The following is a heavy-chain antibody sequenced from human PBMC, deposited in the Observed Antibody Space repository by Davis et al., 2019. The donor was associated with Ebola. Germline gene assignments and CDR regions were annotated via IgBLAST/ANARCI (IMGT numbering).Heavy chain of an antibody. D-gene: IGHD3-10*01. CDR1: GYTFTSYY. CDR3: AREFLRTGGYGEWFDP. CDR2: INPSGGST. V-gene: IGHV1-46*01. Sequence: ASVKVSCKASGYTFTSYYMHWVRQAPGQGLEWMGIINPSGGSTSYAQKFQGRVTMTRDTSTSTAYMELRSLRSDDTAVYYCAREFLRTGGYGEWFDPWGQGTLVTVSS. J-gene: IGHJ5*02.